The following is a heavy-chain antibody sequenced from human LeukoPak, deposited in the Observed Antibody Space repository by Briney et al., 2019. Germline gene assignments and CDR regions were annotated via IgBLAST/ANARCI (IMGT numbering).Heavy chain of an antibody. D-gene: IGHD3/OR15-3a*01. CDR2: ISAYNGNT. J-gene: IGHJ4*02. CDR1: GYTFTSYV. Sequence: GAPVKVSCKASGYTFTSYVISWVRQAPGHGLEWMGWISAYNGNTNYAQKLQGRVTMTTDTSTSTAYMELRSLRSDDTAVYYCARRTGYYTPTSNFDYWGQGTLVTVSS. V-gene: IGHV1-18*04. CDR3: ARRTGYYTPTSNFDY.